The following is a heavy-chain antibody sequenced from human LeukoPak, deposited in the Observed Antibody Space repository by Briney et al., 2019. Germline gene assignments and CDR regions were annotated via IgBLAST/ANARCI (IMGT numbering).Heavy chain of an antibody. D-gene: IGHD5-18*01. CDR1: GGSISSGSYY. Sequence: SQTLSLTCTVSGGSISSGSYYWTWIRQPAGKGLEWIGRIYTSGSTNHNPSLKSRVTISLDTSKNQFSMKLISVTAADTAVYFCARERTDTSMDYWGQGTLVTVSS. J-gene: IGHJ4*02. CDR2: IYTSGST. CDR3: ARERTDTSMDY. V-gene: IGHV4-61*02.